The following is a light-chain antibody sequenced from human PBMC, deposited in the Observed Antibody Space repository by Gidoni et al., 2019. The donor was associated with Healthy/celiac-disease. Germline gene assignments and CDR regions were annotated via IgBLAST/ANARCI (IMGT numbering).Light chain of an antibody. J-gene: IGKJ3*01. V-gene: IGKV3-20*01. CDR2: GAS. Sequence: EIVSTQSPGTLALSPGERATLSCRARQSVSSSYLAWYQQKPGQAPRLLIYGASSRATGIPDRFSGSGSGTDFTLTISRLEPEDFAVYYCQQYGSSPFTFGPGTKVDIK. CDR1: QSVSSSY. CDR3: QQYGSSPFT.